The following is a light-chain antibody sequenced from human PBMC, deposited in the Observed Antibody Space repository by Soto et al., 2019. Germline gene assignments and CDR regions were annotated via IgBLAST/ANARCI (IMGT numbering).Light chain of an antibody. CDR1: HRVTSY. Sequence: EVVLVPSPATRYLSPGARAAVCCRASHRVTSYLAWYQQKPGQAPNLLIYDASNRATGIPPRFRASGAGPAFPLTISSLEPEDFAVYSCQQRGNWPLTLGQGTRLEIK. V-gene: IGKV3-11*01. J-gene: IGKJ5*01. CDR3: QQRGNWPLT. CDR2: DAS.